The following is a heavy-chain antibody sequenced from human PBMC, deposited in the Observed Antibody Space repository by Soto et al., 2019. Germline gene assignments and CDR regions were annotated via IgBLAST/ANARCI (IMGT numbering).Heavy chain of an antibody. V-gene: IGHV4-30-2*01. CDR2: IFHSGRT. Sequence: QLQLQESGSGLVKPSQTLSLTCAVSGGSISSGGYSWSWIRQPPGKGLEWIGYIFHSGRTYYNPALKGRVTISIDRSKNQFSLKLSSVTAADTAVYYCARGGKDYDFWSGYYPFDYWGQGTLVTVSS. CDR3: ARGGKDYDFWSGYYPFDY. D-gene: IGHD3-3*01. CDR1: GGSISSGGYS. J-gene: IGHJ4*02.